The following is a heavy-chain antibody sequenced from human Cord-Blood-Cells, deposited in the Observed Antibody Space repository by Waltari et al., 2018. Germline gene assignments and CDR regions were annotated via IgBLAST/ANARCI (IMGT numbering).Heavy chain of an antibody. D-gene: IGHD2-8*01. CDR2: INHSGST. V-gene: IGHV4-34*01. CDR1: GGSFSGYY. J-gene: IGHJ3*02. CDR3: ALSLMGIGNTDAFDI. Sequence: QVQLQQWGAGLLKPSETLSLTCAVYGGSFSGYYWSWIRQPPGKGLEWIGEINHSGSTNYNPSLKSRVTISVDTSKNQFSLKLSSVTAADTAVYYCALSLMGIGNTDAFDIWGQGTMVTVSS.